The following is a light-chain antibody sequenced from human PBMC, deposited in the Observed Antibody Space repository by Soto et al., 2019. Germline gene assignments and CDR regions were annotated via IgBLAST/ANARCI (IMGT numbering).Light chain of an antibody. V-gene: IGKV3-11*02. J-gene: IGKJ4*01. CDR3: QQRSNWPLT. Sequence: EIVLTQSPATLSLSPGERATLSCRASQSVSGYLAWYQQKPGQAPRLLMYDASNRATGIPARFRGSGSGRDFTLTISNLEPEDFAFYYCQQRSNWPLTFGGGTKVEIK. CDR2: DAS. CDR1: QSVSGY.